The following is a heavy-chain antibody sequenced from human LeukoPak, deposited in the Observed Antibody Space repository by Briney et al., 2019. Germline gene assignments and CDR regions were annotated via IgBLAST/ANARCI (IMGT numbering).Heavy chain of an antibody. Sequence: GGSLRLSCAAFGFTFRSFAMSWVRQAPGKGLEWVSGISDSGASGGSTNYADSVKGRFTISRDNSKNTMYLQMNSLRAEDTAVYYCARVPGLILGSNAFDIWGQGTMVTVSS. CDR2: ISDSGASGGST. CDR1: GFTFRSFA. V-gene: IGHV3-23*01. D-gene: IGHD3-22*01. CDR3: ARVPGLILGSNAFDI. J-gene: IGHJ3*02.